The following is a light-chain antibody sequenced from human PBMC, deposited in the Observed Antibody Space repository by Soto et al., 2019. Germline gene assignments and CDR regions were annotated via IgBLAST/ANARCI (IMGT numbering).Light chain of an antibody. CDR2: GAS. CDR3: QQYDTSPRT. Sequence: EIVLTQSPGTLSLSPGERATLSCRASQSVSSNYLAWYQQKRGQAPRLLIYGASSRATGIPTRFSGSGSGKDFPPPISRLEPEDFAVYYCQQYDTSPRTFGQGTKVEI. V-gene: IGKV3-20*01. CDR1: QSVSSNY. J-gene: IGKJ1*01.